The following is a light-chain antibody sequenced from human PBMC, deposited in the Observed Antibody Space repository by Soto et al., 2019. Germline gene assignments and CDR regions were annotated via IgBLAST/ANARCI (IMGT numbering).Light chain of an antibody. V-gene: IGKV3-15*01. CDR3: QQYNNWPPLT. J-gene: IGKJ4*01. Sequence: EIVMTQSPATLSVSPGERAILSCRASKSVSTNLAWYQQKPGQAPRLLIYGASTRATGIPARFSGSGSGTEFTLSISSRQSEDFAIYYCQQYNNWPPLTFGGGTKVEIK. CDR2: GAS. CDR1: KSVSTN.